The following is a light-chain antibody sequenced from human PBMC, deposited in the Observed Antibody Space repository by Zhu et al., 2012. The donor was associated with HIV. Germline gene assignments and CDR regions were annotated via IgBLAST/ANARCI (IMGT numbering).Light chain of an antibody. J-gene: IGKJ1*01. CDR1: QSISSNY. V-gene: IGKV3-20*01. CDR2: DAS. CDR3: QQYASSPRT. Sequence: VLTQSPDTLSLSLGETATLSCRASQSISSNYLAWFQKKPGKRPRLLIYDASNRAPGIPDNFIGSGSGTDFTLNITGLEPEDFAMYYCQQYASSPRTFGQGTEVEI.